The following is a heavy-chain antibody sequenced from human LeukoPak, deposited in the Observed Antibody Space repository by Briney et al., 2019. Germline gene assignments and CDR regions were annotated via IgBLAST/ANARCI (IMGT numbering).Heavy chain of an antibody. CDR2: IYYSGST. CDR3: ARDRYSGSYYFAY. Sequence: SETLSLTCTVSGGSISSSSYYWGWIRQPPGKGLEWIGSIYYSGSTYYNPSLKSRVTISVDTSKNQFSLKLSSVTAADTAVYHCARDRYSGSYYFAYWGQGTLVTVSS. D-gene: IGHD1-26*01. V-gene: IGHV4-39*07. CDR1: GGSISSSSYY. J-gene: IGHJ4*02.